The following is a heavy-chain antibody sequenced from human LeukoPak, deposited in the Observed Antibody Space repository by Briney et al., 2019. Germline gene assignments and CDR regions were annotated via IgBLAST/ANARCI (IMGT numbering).Heavy chain of an antibody. CDR3: ARDAGWGRLDS. CDR1: GLTISDSW. CDR2: LASDENNR. V-gene: IGHV3-74*01. J-gene: IGHJ4*02. D-gene: IGHD3-16*01. Sequence: PGGSLRLSCAASGLTISDSWIHWVRQVPGKGPMWVSRLASDENNRIYADSVKGRFTISRDNAKNTLFLQMNSLRVEDTGFYYCARDAGWGRLDSWGQGALVTVSS.